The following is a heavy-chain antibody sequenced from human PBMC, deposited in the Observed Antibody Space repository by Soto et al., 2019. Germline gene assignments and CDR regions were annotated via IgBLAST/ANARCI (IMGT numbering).Heavy chain of an antibody. CDR1: GFTFSSYA. CDR3: ARVAPYCGGDCYYFDY. V-gene: IGHV3-64*01. D-gene: IGHD2-21*02. Sequence: GGSLRLSCAASGFTFSSYAMHWVRQAPGKGLEYVSAISSNGGSTYYANSVKGRFTISRDNSKNTLYLQMGSLRAEAMAVYYCARVAPYCGGDCYYFDYWGQGTLVTVSS. J-gene: IGHJ4*02. CDR2: ISSNGGST.